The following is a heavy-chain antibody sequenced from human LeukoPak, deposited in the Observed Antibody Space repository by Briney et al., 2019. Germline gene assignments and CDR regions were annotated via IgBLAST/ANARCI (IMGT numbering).Heavy chain of an antibody. CDR3: ARHYGP. CDR2: IYHSGST. D-gene: IGHD4-17*01. V-gene: IGHV4-39*01. Sequence: SETLSLTCTVSGGSISSYYWGWIRQPPGKGLEWIGSIYHSGSTYYNPSLKSRVTISVDTSRNQFSLNLSSVTAADTAVYYCARHYGPWGQGTLVAVSS. J-gene: IGHJ5*02. CDR1: GGSISSYY.